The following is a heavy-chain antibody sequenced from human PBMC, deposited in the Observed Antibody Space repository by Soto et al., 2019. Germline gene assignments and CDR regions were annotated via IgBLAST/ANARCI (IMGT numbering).Heavy chain of an antibody. Sequence: SETLSLTCTVSGGSISSSSYYWGWIRQPPGKGLEWIGSIYYSGSTYYNPSLKSRVTISVDTSKNQFSLKLSSVTAADTAVYYCARGPRTDYDFWSGYYTAFDYWGQGTLVTVSS. D-gene: IGHD3-3*01. CDR3: ARGPRTDYDFWSGYYTAFDY. CDR2: IYYSGST. J-gene: IGHJ4*02. V-gene: IGHV4-39*01. CDR1: GGSISSSSYY.